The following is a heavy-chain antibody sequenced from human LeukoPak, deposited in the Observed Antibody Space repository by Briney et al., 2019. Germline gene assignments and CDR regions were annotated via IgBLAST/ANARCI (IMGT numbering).Heavy chain of an antibody. CDR2: ISNSDDST. Sequence: GGSLRLSCAASGFPFSSYAMSWVRQAPGKGLEWVSTISNSDDSTYYADSVKGRFTISRDNSENTLFLRMNSLRAEDTAVYYCAKATGYLLWGQVTLVIVSS. CDR3: AKATGYLL. CDR1: GFPFSSYA. V-gene: IGHV3-23*01. J-gene: IGHJ4*02. D-gene: IGHD1-14*01.